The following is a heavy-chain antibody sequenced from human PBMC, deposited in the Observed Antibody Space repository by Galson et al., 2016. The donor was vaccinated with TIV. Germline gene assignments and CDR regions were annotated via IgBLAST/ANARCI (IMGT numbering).Heavy chain of an antibody. CDR2: ISSNSVSR. D-gene: IGHD5-18*01. V-gene: IGHV3-9*01. J-gene: IGHJ6*02. CDR3: AKERGYSYGSPRDYYYGMDV. CDR1: GFTFEDYG. Sequence: SLRLSCAASGFTFEDYGMQWVRQTPGKGLEWVSGISSNSVSRGYADSVKGRFTIFRDNAKKSLYVQMNSLRVEDTALYYCAKERGYSYGSPRDYYYGMDVWGQGTTVTVSS.